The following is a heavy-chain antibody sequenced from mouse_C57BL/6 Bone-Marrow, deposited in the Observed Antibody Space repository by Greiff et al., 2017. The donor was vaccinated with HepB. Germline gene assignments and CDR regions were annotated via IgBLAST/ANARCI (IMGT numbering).Heavy chain of an antibody. J-gene: IGHJ2*01. CDR2: ISSGGSYT. CDR3: ARQGGYKEY. D-gene: IGHD2-2*01. CDR1: GFTFSSYG. V-gene: IGHV5-6*01. Sequence: EVQVVESGGDLVKPGGSLKLSCAASGFTFSSYGMSWVRQTPDKRLEWVATISSGGSYTYYPDSVKGRFAISRDNAKNTLYLQMSSLKSEDTAMYYCARQGGYKEYWGGGTTRTVSS.